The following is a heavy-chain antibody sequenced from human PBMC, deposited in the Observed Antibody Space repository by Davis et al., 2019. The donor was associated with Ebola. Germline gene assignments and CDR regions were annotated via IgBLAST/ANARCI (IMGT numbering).Heavy chain of an antibody. J-gene: IGHJ4*02. CDR1: GFTFSSYG. D-gene: IGHD5-18*01. Sequence: GESLKISCAASGFTFSSYGIHWVRQAPGQGLEWVALISFGGSIMYYGDSVKGRFTISRDNSKNIVHLQINSLRPEDTAVYYCARDLGYSYGPASLDWGQGTLVTVSS. CDR3: ARDLGYSYGPASLD. V-gene: IGHV3-30*03. CDR2: ISFGGSIM.